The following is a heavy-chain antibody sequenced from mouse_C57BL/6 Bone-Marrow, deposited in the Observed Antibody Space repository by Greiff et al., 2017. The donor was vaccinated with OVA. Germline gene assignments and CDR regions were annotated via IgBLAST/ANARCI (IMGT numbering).Heavy chain of an antibody. V-gene: IGHV2-2*01. CDR1: GFSLTSYG. D-gene: IGHD2-5*01. CDR2: IWSGGST. Sequence: QVQLKESGPGLVQPSQSLSITCTVSGFSLTSYGVHWVRQSPGKGLEWLGVIWSGGSTDYNAAFISRLSISKDNSTSQVFFKMNSLKADDTAIYYCARLYYSNYLDYWGQGTSVTVSS. J-gene: IGHJ4*01. CDR3: ARLYYSNYLDY.